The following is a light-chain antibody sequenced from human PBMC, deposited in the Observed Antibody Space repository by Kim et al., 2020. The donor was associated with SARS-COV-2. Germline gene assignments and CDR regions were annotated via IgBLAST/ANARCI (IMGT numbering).Light chain of an antibody. V-gene: IGKV3-20*01. CDR1: QSVSSSN. CDR3: QQYGSSPLT. CDR2: AAS. Sequence: EIELTQSPRTLSSSPGERATLSCRAGQSVSSSNLAWYQQKAGQAPRLLIYAASRRATDIPDRFSGSGSGTDFTLTISRLEPEDFALYYCQQYGSSPLTFGGGTKVDIK. J-gene: IGKJ4*01.